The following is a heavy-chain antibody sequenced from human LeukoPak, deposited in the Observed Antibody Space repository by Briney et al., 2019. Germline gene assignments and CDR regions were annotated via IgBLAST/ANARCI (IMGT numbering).Heavy chain of an antibody. Sequence: SVKVSCKASGGTFSSYAISWVRQAPGQGLEWLGRIIPILGIANYAQKFQGRVTITADKSTSTAYMELSSLRSEDTAVYYCARHVVPAASGFDYWGQGTLITVSS. V-gene: IGHV1-69*04. CDR3: ARHVVPAASGFDY. CDR1: GGTFSSYA. CDR2: IIPILGIA. D-gene: IGHD2-2*01. J-gene: IGHJ4*02.